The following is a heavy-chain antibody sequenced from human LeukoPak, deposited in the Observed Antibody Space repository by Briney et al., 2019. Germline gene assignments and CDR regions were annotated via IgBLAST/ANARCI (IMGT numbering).Heavy chain of an antibody. Sequence: PSETLSLTCTVSSASVSSYYWSWVRQPPGGGLEWIGYISNSGSPSYNPSFKSRVTFSADTSKNHLSLKLNSVTPADTAVYFCARAAYCGGDCYYYFDYWGQGTLVTVSS. CDR1: SASVSSYY. D-gene: IGHD2-21*02. J-gene: IGHJ4*02. CDR3: ARAAYCGGDCYYYFDY. CDR2: ISNSGSP. V-gene: IGHV4-59*02.